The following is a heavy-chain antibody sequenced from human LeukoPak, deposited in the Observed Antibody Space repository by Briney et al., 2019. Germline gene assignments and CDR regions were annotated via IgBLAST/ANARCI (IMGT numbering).Heavy chain of an antibody. D-gene: IGHD6-13*01. CDR2: INHSGSI. Sequence: SETLSLTCAVYGGSFSGYYWSWIRQPPGKGLEWIGEINHSGSINYNPSLKSRVTISVDTSKNQFSLKLSSVTAADTAVYYCARGRVLVSSWWETRNEFDYWGQGTLVTVSS. V-gene: IGHV4-34*01. CDR3: ARGRVLVSSWWETRNEFDY. CDR1: GGSFSGYY. J-gene: IGHJ4*02.